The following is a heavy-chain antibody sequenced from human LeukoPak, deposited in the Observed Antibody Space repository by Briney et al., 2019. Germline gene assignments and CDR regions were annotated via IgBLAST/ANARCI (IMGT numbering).Heavy chain of an antibody. V-gene: IGHV3-73*01. CDR3: TRQSTVVTFAS. J-gene: IGHJ5*01. D-gene: IGHD4-23*01. CDR2: IRSKGNNYAT. Sequence: AGGSLRLSCAASGFSFSGPAMHWVRQASEKGLEWVGRIRSKGNNYATGYTASVKGRFTISRDDSKNTAYLLMNSLKTEDTAVYYCTRQSTVVTFASWGQGTLVTVSS. CDR1: GFSFSGPA.